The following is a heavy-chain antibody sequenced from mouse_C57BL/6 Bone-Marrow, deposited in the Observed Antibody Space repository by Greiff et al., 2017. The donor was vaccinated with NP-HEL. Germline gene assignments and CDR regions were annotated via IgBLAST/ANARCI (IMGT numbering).Heavy chain of an antibody. CDR3: ARQGQLGGFAY. J-gene: IGHJ3*01. D-gene: IGHD3-1*01. V-gene: IGHV5-15*01. CDR1: GFTFSDYG. Sequence: EVMLVESGGGLVQPGGSLKLSCAASGFTFSDYGMAWVRQAPRKGPEWVAFISNLAYSIYSADTVTGRFTLSRVTAKNTLYLEMSRLRSEDTAMYYCARQGQLGGFAYWGQGTLVTVSA. CDR2: ISNLAYSI.